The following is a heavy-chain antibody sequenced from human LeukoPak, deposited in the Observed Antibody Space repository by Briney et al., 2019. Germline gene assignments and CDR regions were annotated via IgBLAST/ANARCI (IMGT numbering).Heavy chain of an antibody. D-gene: IGHD2-15*01. V-gene: IGHV4-34*01. J-gene: IGHJ6*03. CDR2: INHSGST. Sequence: PSETLSLTCAVYGGSFSDYYWSWIRQPPGKGLEWIGEINHSGSTNYTPSLKSRVSISVDTSKNQFSLKLTSVTAADTAVYYCARMRGGGIGYHYYVDVWGKGTTVIVSS. CDR3: ARMRGGGIGYHYYVDV. CDR1: GGSFSDYY.